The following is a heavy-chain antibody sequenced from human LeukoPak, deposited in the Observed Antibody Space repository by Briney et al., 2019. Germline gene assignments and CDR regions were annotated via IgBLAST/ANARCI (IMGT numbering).Heavy chain of an antibody. Sequence: EESLQISCKGSGYSFTGYWIGLVRPLPGKGLEWMGIIYPGDSDTRYSPSFQGQVTISADKSISTAYLQWSSLKASDTAMYYCARQGSSRVFDYWGQGTLVTVSS. V-gene: IGHV5-51*01. CDR2: IYPGDSDT. CDR3: ARQGSSRVFDY. CDR1: GYSFTGYW. J-gene: IGHJ4*02. D-gene: IGHD6-13*01.